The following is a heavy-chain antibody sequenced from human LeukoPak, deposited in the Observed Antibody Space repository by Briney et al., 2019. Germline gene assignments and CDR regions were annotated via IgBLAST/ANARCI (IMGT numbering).Heavy chain of an antibody. D-gene: IGHD3-22*01. J-gene: IGHJ6*02. V-gene: IGHV4-4*02. Sequence: PSETLSLTCTVSLDSTTSNFWSWVRQPPGKGLEWIGEIHRSGSPNYNPSLQSRVTISIDRSRNQIALELSSVTAADTAVYYCARDRFVYYDSSYYYYYGMDVWGQGTTVTVSS. CDR3: ARDRFVYYDSSYYYYYGMDV. CDR2: IHRSGSP. CDR1: LDSTTSNF.